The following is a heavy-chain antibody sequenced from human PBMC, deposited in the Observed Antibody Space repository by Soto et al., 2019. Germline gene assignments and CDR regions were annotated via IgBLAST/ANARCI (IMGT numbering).Heavy chain of an antibody. Sequence: QVQLVESGGGVVQPGRSLRLSCAASGFTFSSYAMHWVRQAPGKGLEWVAVISYDGSNKYYADSVKGRFTISRDNSKNTLHLQMNSLRAEDTAVYYCAREEVVPAATYYYYGMDVWGQGTTVTVSS. J-gene: IGHJ6*02. CDR3: AREEVVPAATYYYYGMDV. CDR1: GFTFSSYA. D-gene: IGHD2-2*01. CDR2: ISYDGSNK. V-gene: IGHV3-30-3*01.